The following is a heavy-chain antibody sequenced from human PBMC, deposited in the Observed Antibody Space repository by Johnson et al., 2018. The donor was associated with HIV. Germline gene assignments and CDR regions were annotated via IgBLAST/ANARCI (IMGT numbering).Heavy chain of an antibody. Sequence: EVQLVESGGGLIQPGGSLRLSCAGSGFTVSSNYMSWVRQASGKGLEWVSVVYNSGPTYYGDSVKGRFTISRDNSKNTLYLQMNSLRAGDTAVYYCARESPGYAFDIWGQGTMVTVSS. CDR1: GFTVSSNY. J-gene: IGHJ3*02. D-gene: IGHD1-1*01. V-gene: IGHV3-53*01. CDR3: ARESPGYAFDI. CDR2: VYNSGPT.